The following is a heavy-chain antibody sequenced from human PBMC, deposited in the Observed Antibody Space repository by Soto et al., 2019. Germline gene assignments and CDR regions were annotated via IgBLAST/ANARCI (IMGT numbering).Heavy chain of an antibody. J-gene: IGHJ5*02. CDR3: ATGVVVVAASQLGWFDP. V-gene: IGHV1-69*01. Sequence: QVQLVQSGAEVKKPGSSVKVSCKASGGTFSRDAISWVRQAPGQGLEWMGGIVPMFGTAKYAQKFQGRLTITADESTSKAYIELRSLRSEDTAVYYCATGVVVVAASQLGWFDPWGQGTLVTVSS. D-gene: IGHD2-15*01. CDR2: IVPMFGTA. CDR1: GGTFSRDA.